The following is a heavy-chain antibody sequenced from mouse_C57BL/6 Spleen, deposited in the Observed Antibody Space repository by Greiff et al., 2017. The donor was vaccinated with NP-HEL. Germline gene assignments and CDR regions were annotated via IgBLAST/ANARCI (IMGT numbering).Heavy chain of an antibody. V-gene: IGHV1-64*01. Sequence: QVQLQQPGAELVKPGASVKLSCKASGYTFTSYWMHWVKQRPGQGLEWIGMIHPNSGSTNYNEKFKSKATLTVDKSSSTAYMQLSSLTSEDSAVYYCAREEYYYGTPYFDYWGQGTTLTVSS. J-gene: IGHJ2*01. CDR3: AREEYYYGTPYFDY. CDR2: IHPNSGST. D-gene: IGHD1-1*01. CDR1: GYTFTSYW.